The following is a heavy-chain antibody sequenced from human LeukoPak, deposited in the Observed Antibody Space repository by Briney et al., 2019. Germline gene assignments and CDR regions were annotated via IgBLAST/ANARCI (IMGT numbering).Heavy chain of an antibody. Sequence: PSETLSLTRTVSGGSISSYYWSWIRQPPGKGLEWIGYIYYSGSTNYNPSLKSRVTISVDTSKNQFSLKLSSVTAADTAVYYCARINYYDSSGASDYWGQGTLVTVSS. CDR1: GGSISSYY. J-gene: IGHJ4*02. CDR3: ARINYYDSSGASDY. V-gene: IGHV4-59*01. D-gene: IGHD3-22*01. CDR2: IYYSGST.